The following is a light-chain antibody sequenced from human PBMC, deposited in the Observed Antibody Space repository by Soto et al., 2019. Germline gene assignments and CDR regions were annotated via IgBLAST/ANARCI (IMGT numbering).Light chain of an antibody. Sequence: QSVLTQPPSASGTPGQRVTIPYSGSSSNIGSNTVNWYQQLPGTAPKLLIYSNNQRPSGVPDRFSCSKSGTSASLATSGLQFEDEADYYCAAWDDRLNGYVFGTGTKVTV. CDR2: SNN. CDR3: AAWDDRLNGYV. V-gene: IGLV1-44*01. CDR1: SSNIGSNT. J-gene: IGLJ1*01.